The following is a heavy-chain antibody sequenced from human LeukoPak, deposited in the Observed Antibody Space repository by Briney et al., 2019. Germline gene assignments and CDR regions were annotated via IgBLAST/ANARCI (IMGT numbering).Heavy chain of an antibody. Sequence: PGGSLRLSCAASGFTFSSYSMNWVRQAPGKGLEWVSSISSSSSYIYYADSVKGRFTISRDNAKNSLYLRMNSLRAEDTAVYYCARVTEAPCYFDYWGQGTLVTVSS. CDR1: GFTFSSYS. J-gene: IGHJ4*02. V-gene: IGHV3-21*01. CDR3: ARVTEAPCYFDY. CDR2: ISSSSSYI.